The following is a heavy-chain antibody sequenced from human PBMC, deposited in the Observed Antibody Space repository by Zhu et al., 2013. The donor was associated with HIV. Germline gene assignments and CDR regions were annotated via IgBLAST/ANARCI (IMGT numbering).Heavy chain of an antibody. CDR1: GYTFIDYD. Sequence: QVQLVQSGAEVKKPGASVKVSCKAAGYTFIDYDIYWVRQTSGQGLESMGWMNPNSGDTGYEQTFQGRVTMTRNTSISTAYLELRNLNFEDTAIYYCARADRVVIDYWGQGTLVTVSS. J-gene: IGHJ4*02. D-gene: IGHD2-21*01. CDR2: MNPNSGDT. V-gene: IGHV1-8*01. CDR3: ARADRVVIDY.